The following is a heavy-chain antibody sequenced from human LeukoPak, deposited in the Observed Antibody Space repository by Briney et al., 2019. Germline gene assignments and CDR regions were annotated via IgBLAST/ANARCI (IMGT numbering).Heavy chain of an antibody. CDR3: ARDGHRRYHYDRSGREDAFDI. CDR2: ISGYNGNT. J-gene: IGHJ3*02. Sequence: ASVKVSCKASGYTFTNYGISWVRQAPGQGLEWMGWISGYNGNTKYAQNLQGRVTMTTETSTSTAYMALRDLTSDERAGCYFARDGHRRYHYDRSGREDAFDIRGQATMITASS. D-gene: IGHD3-22*01. V-gene: IGHV1-18*01. CDR1: GYTFTNYG.